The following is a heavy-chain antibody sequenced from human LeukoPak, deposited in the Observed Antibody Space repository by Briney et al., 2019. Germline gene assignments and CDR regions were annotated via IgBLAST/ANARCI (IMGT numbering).Heavy chain of an antibody. D-gene: IGHD6-19*01. CDR1: GFAFSVHA. V-gene: IGHV3-23*01. CDR2: INANSGTT. J-gene: IGHJ5*01. Sequence: GGSLRLSCAASGFAFSVHAMSWLRQPPGKGLEWVSTINANSGTTSYAASVRGRFTISRDNSKNTLYLQLNTLRADDTATYYCAKPISGGLAVTADWFHPWGQGTLVVVSS. CDR3: AKPISGGLAVTADWFHP.